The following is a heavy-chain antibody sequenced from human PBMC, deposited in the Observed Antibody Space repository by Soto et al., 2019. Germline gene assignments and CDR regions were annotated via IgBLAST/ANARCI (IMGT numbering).Heavy chain of an antibody. J-gene: IGHJ4*02. Sequence: PGGSLRLSCAASGFTFSSYAMHWVRQAPGKGLEWVAVISYDGNNKYYADSVEGRFTISRDNSKNTLYLQMNSLRAEDTAVYHCVKQYYYGTGGFPDPFYYWSRGTLVTVSS. V-gene: IGHV3-30*18. CDR1: GFTFSSYA. D-gene: IGHD3-10*01. CDR2: ISYDGNNK. CDR3: VKQYYYGTGGFPDPFYY.